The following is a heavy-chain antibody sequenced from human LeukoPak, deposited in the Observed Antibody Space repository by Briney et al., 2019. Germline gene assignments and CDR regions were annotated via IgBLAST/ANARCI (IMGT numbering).Heavy chain of an antibody. V-gene: IGHV4-34*01. CDR2: INHSGST. CDR3: ARGLMVRGVIITPFDY. CDR1: GGSFSGYY. J-gene: IGHJ4*02. Sequence: PSETLSLTCAVYGGSFSGYYWSWIRQPPGKGLEWIGEINHSGSTNYNPSLKSRVTISVDTSKNQFSLKLSSVTAADTAVYYCARGLMVRGVIITPFDYWGQGTLVTVSS. D-gene: IGHD3-10*01.